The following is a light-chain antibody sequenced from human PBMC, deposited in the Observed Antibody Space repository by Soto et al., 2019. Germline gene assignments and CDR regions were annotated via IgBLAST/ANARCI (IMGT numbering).Light chain of an antibody. J-gene: IGLJ1*01. V-gene: IGLV2-14*01. CDR2: EVT. Sequence: QSALTQPASVSGSPGQAIAISCTGTRSDVGAYNYVSWYQQHPGKAPKLMISEVTNRPSGVSDRFSGSKSGNTASLTISGLLAEDEADYYCSSFTSRFTFVFGTGTKVTV. CDR1: RSDVGAYNY. CDR3: SSFTSRFTFV.